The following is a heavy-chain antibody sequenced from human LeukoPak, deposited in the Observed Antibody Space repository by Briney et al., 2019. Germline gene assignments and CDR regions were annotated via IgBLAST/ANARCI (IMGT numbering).Heavy chain of an antibody. CDR2: IIPILGIA. CDR3: ARDYFGVVSNWLDP. Sequence: ASVKVSCKASGGTFSSYAISWVRQAPGQGLEWMGRIIPILGIANYAQKFQGRVTITADKSTSTAYMELSSLRSEDTAVYYCARDYFGVVSNWLDPWGQGTLVTVSS. D-gene: IGHD3-3*01. V-gene: IGHV1-69*04. CDR1: GGTFSSYA. J-gene: IGHJ5*02.